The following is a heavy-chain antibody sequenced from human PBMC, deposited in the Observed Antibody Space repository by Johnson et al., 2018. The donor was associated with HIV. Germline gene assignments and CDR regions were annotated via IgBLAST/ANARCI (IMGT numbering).Heavy chain of an antibody. CDR1: GFTFDDYA. CDR3: TRTDDMYNYDIGGYVDAFDI. Sequence: VPLVESAGGLLPPGRSLRLSSAASGFTFDDYAMHWVRQAPGQGLAWVSGLSWNSGSIGYADSVRGRFTISRDDSENTAYLQMNSLKSEDTAVYYCTRTDDMYNYDIGGYVDAFDIWGQGTTVTVSS. D-gene: IGHD3-22*01. J-gene: IGHJ3*02. V-gene: IGHV3-9*01. CDR2: LSWNSGSI.